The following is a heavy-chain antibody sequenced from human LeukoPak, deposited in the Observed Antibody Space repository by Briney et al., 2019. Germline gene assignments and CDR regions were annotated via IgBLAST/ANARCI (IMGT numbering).Heavy chain of an antibody. CDR1: GYTFTGHY. CDR2: INPNSGGT. Sequence: GASVKVSCKASGYTFTGHYMHWVRQAPGQGLEWMGWINPNSGGTNHAQKFQGRVTMTRDTSISTAYMELSRLRSDDTAVYYCARDRPLDVDDYYGFYYFDYWGQGTLVTVSS. J-gene: IGHJ4*02. CDR3: ARDRPLDVDDYYGFYYFDY. D-gene: IGHD3-10*01. V-gene: IGHV1-2*02.